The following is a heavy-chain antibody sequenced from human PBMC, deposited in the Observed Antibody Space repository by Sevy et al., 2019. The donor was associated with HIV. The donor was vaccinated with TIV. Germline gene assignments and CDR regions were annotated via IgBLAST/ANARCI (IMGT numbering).Heavy chain of an antibody. Sequence: ASMKVSCKVSGYTLAKVSIHWVRQAPGKGLEWMTSFDPEDGDPEDGKTICAQKFLGRVSLTEDTSTDTAYMELSSLRSDDTAVYYCATTKDYYHSSGYPFDYWGQGTLVTVSS. J-gene: IGHJ4*02. D-gene: IGHD3-22*01. V-gene: IGHV1-24*01. CDR1: GYTLAKVS. CDR2: FDPEDGDPEDGKT. CDR3: ATTKDYYHSSGYPFDY.